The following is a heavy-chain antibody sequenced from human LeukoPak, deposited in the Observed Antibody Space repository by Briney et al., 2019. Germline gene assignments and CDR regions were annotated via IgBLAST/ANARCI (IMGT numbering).Heavy chain of an antibody. CDR1: GFTFSTFA. J-gene: IGHJ4*02. CDR2: ISGSGGGT. CDR3: ARDLDGSGSYMWW. V-gene: IGHV3-23*01. D-gene: IGHD3-10*01. Sequence: GGSLRLSCAASGFTFSTFAMSWVRQAPGKGLEWVSAISGSGGGTYYADSVRGRFTISRDNSKNTLHLQMNSLRAEDTALYYCARDLDGSGSYMWWWGQGTLVTVSS.